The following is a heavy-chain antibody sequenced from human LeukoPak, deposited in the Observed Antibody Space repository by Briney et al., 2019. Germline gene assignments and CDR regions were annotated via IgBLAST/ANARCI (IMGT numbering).Heavy chain of an antibody. D-gene: IGHD3-10*01. CDR3: AKCGTMVRGVPYPYDYYYMDV. Sequence: GGSLRLSCAASGFTFSSYAMSWVRQAPGKGLEWVSAISGSGGSTYYADSVKGRFTISRDNSKNTLYLQMNSLRAEGTAVYYCAKCGTMVRGVPYPYDYYYMDVWGKGTTVTVSS. J-gene: IGHJ6*03. CDR2: ISGSGGST. CDR1: GFTFSSYA. V-gene: IGHV3-23*01.